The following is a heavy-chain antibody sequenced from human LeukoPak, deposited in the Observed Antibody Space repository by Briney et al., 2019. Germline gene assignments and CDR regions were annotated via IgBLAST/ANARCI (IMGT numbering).Heavy chain of an antibody. CDR2: IYYSGST. V-gene: IGHV4-59*01. J-gene: IGHJ3*02. Sequence: PSETLSLTCTVSGGSISSYYWSWIRQPPGKGLEWIGYIYYSGSTNYNPSLKSRVTISVDTSKNQFSLKLSSVTAADTAVYYCARVRYCTNGVCTNAAFDIWGQGTMVTVSS. CDR3: ARVRYCTNGVCTNAAFDI. D-gene: IGHD2-8*01. CDR1: GGSISSYY.